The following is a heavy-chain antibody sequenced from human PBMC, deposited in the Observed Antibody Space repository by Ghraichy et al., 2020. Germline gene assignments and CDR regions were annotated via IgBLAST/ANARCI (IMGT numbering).Heavy chain of an antibody. CDR1: GYTFTTYD. J-gene: IGHJ6*02. Sequence: ASVKVSCKASGYTFTTYDFSWVRQAPGQVLEWMGWISIYNGATNYAQKLRGRVTMTTETSTSTAYMELRSLRSDDTAVYFCARGGGSSSGGLDVWGQGTTVTVSS. D-gene: IGHD6-6*01. CDR3: ARGGGSSSGGLDV. CDR2: ISIYNGAT. V-gene: IGHV1-18*01.